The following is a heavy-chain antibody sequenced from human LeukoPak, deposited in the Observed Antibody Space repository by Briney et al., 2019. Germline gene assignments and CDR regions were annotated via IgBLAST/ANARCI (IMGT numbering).Heavy chain of an antibody. CDR3: ARDKVTY. J-gene: IGHJ4*02. CDR1: GFTFSNYY. Sequence: PGGSLRLSCAASGFTFSNYYMSWVRQAPGKGLEWVAHINKDGSEKYYVDSVKGRFTISRDNAKNSLYLQMNGLRVEDTAVYYCARDKVTYWGRGTLVTVSS. CDR2: INKDGSEK. V-gene: IGHV3-7*01.